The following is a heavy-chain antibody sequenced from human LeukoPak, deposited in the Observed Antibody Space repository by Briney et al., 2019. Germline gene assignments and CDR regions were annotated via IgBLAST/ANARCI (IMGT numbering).Heavy chain of an antibody. V-gene: IGHV3-15*07. CDR3: TTQVLESYGMDV. CDR1: GFTFSSYS. D-gene: IGHD3-3*01. J-gene: IGHJ6*02. Sequence: GGSLRLSCAASGFTFSSYSMNWVRQAPGKGLEWVGRIKSKTDGGTTDYAAPVKGRFTISRDDSKNTLYLQMNSLKTEDTAVYYCTTQVLESYGMDVWGQGTTVTVSS. CDR2: IKSKTDGGTT.